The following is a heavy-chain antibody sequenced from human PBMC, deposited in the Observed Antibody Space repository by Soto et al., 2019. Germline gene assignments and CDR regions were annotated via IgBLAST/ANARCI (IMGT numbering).Heavy chain of an antibody. D-gene: IGHD3-9*01. V-gene: IGHV1-8*01. CDR1: GYTFTSYD. CDR2: MNPNSGNT. Sequence: QVQLVQSGAEVKKPGASVKVSCKASGYTFTSYDINWVRQATGQGLEWMGWMNPNSGNTGYAQKLQGRVTMTRNTSISTAYMELSSLRSEDTAVYYCARGENDILTGLCYYYGMDVWGQGTTVTVSS. J-gene: IGHJ6*02. CDR3: ARGENDILTGLCYYYGMDV.